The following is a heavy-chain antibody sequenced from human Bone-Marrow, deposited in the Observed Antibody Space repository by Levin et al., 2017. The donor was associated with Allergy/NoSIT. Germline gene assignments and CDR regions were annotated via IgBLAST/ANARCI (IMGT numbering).Heavy chain of an antibody. V-gene: IGHV3-33*01. Sequence: GESLKISCATSGFTFTTYAIHWVHQAPGKGLEWVAVIWYDGSNEYYADSVRGRFTISRDNSKNTLYLQMNSLRAEDTAVYYCARDSVQVVEPAPDDNNQPSLLMDVWGQGTTVIVSS. J-gene: IGHJ6*02. CDR2: IWYDGSNE. D-gene: IGHD3-22*01. CDR1: GFTFTTYA. CDR3: ARDSVQVVEPAPDDNNQPSLLMDV.